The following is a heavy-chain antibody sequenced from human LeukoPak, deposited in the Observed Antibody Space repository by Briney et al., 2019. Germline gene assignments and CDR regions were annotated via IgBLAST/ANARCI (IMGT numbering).Heavy chain of an antibody. CDR2: IYFSGGT. Sequence: PSETLSLTCTVSGDSISSFYWSWFRQPPGKGLEWIGYIYFSGGTAYNSSLKSRVTISIDTSTQFSLRLTSVTAADTAMYFCARDQGQGIVVLWGQGKLVTVSS. CDR1: GDSISSFY. J-gene: IGHJ4*02. CDR3: ARDQGQGIVVL. V-gene: IGHV4-59*01. D-gene: IGHD3-16*02.